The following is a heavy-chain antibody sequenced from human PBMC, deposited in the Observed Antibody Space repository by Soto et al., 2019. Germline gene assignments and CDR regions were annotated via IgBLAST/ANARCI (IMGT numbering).Heavy chain of an antibody. CDR2: IYYSGST. J-gene: IGHJ4*02. CDR1: GGSISSYY. D-gene: IGHD5-18*01. V-gene: IGHV4-59*01. Sequence: QVQLQESGPGLVKPSETLSLTCTVSGGSISSYYWSWIRQPPGKGLEWIGYIYYSGSTNYNPSLKSRVTISVDTSKNHISLKLSSVTAADTAVYHCARSLDTALDYWGQGTLVTVSS. CDR3: ARSLDTALDY.